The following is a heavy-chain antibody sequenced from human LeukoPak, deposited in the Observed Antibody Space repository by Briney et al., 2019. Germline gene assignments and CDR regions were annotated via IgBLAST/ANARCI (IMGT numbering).Heavy chain of an antibody. V-gene: IGHV4-59*08. CDR1: GGSISSYY. D-gene: IGHD3-10*01. Sequence: SETLSLTCTVSGGSISSYYRSWIRQPPGKGLEWIAYIHYNGYTNYNPSLKSRVTISVDTSKNQFSLKLSSVTAADTAVYYCARHLDYYGSGTYEYWGQGTLVTVSS. CDR3: ARHLDYYGSGTYEY. CDR2: IHYNGYT. J-gene: IGHJ4*02.